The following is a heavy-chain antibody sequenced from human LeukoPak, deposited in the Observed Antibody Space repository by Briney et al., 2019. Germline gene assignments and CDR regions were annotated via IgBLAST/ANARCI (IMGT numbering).Heavy chain of an antibody. J-gene: IGHJ6*02. D-gene: IGHD6-13*01. Sequence: GASVKVSCKASGYTFTSYDINWVRQATGQELEWMGWVNPNGGNTGYAQKFQGRVTMTRNTSISTAYMELSSLRSEDTAVYYCARCIGSSYYYYYYGMDVWGQGTTVTVSS. V-gene: IGHV1-8*01. CDR2: VNPNGGNT. CDR1: GYTFTSYD. CDR3: ARCIGSSYYYYYYGMDV.